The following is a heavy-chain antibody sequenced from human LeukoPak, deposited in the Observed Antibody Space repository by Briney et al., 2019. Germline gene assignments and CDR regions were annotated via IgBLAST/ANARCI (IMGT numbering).Heavy chain of an antibody. D-gene: IGHD1-7*01. CDR2: IYYSGST. CDR1: GGSISSGGYY. Sequence: PLETLSLTSNASGGSISSGGYYWSWIRQYPGQGLEWIGYIYYSGSTYYNPSLKSRVTISLDTSKSQFSLKLTSVTTADTAVYYCARDPYELTDAFDIWGHGTMVTVSS. V-gene: IGHV4-31*03. J-gene: IGHJ3*02. CDR3: ARDPYELTDAFDI.